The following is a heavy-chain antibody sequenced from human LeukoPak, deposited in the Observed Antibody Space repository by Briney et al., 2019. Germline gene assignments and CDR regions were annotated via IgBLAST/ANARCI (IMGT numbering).Heavy chain of an antibody. CDR1: GGSFSGYY. V-gene: IGHV4-34*01. Sequence: SETLSFTCAVYGGSFSGYYWSWIRQPPGKGLEWIGEINHSGSTNYNPSLKSRVTISVDTSKNQFSLKLSSVTAADTAVYYCARDYDFWSGYYDYWGQGTLVTVSS. D-gene: IGHD3-3*01. CDR2: INHSGST. CDR3: ARDYDFWSGYYDY. J-gene: IGHJ4*02.